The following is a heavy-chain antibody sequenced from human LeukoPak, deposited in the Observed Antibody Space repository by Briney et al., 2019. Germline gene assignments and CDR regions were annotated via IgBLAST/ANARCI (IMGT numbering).Heavy chain of an antibody. J-gene: IGHJ3*02. CDR3: ARLLWYGRGAFDI. D-gene: IGHD2-15*01. CDR1: GGSFSGYY. Sequence: PSETLSLTCAVYGGSFSGYYWSWIRQPPGKGLEWIGEINHSGSTNYNPSLKSRVTISVDTSKNQFSLKLSSVTAADTAVYYCARLLWYGRGAFDILGRGTLVTVSS. CDR2: INHSGST. V-gene: IGHV4-34*01.